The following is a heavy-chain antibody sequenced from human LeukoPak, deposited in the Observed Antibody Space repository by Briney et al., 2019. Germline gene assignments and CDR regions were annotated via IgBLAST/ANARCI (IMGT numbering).Heavy chain of an antibody. CDR1: GFTFSSYA. D-gene: IGHD6-13*01. J-gene: IGHJ4*02. CDR3: AKTAQYSSSWIDC. Sequence: PGRSLRLSCAASGFTFSSYAMSWVRQAPGKRLEWVSGISGSGRDTYYADSVKGRFTISRDNSENTLYLQMNSLRAEDTAVYYCAKTAQYSSSWIDCWGQGTLVTVSS. V-gene: IGHV3-23*01. CDR2: ISGSGRDT.